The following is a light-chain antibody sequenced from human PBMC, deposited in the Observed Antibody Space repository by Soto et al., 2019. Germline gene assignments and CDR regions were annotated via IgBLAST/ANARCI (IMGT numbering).Light chain of an antibody. J-gene: IGLJ2*01. CDR2: DGS. Sequence: QSALTQPASVSGSPGQSITISCTGTSSDVGSYNLVSWYQQHPGKAPKLMIYDGSTRPSGVSNRFSGSKSGNTASLTISGLQSEDEADYYCCSYAGSSTYVLFGGGTKLTVL. CDR1: SSDVGSYNL. V-gene: IGLV2-23*01. CDR3: CSYAGSSTYVL.